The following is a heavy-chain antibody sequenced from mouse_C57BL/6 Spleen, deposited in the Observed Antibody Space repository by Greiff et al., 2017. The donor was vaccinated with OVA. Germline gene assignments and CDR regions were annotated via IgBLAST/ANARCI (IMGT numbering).Heavy chain of an antibody. D-gene: IGHD2-3*01. CDR1: GYTFTSYW. Sequence: QVHVKQPGAELVKPGASVKLSCKASGYTFTSYWMHWVKQRPGRGLEWIGRIDPNSGGTTYNETFKSKATLTVDKPSSTAYMQLSSLTSEDSAVYYCARSLNDGYYGNYWGQGTTLTVSS. J-gene: IGHJ2*01. V-gene: IGHV1-72*01. CDR3: ARSLNDGYYGNY. CDR2: IDPNSGGT.